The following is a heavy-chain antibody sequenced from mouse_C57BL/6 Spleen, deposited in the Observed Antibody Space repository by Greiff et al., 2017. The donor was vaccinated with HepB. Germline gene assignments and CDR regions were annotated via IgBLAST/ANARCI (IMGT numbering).Heavy chain of an antibody. V-gene: IGHV1-53*01. CDR3: ARQGHPHWYFDV. J-gene: IGHJ1*03. CDR1: GYSFTSYW. CDR2: INPSNGGT. D-gene: IGHD3-3*01. Sequence: QVQLQQPGTELVKPGASVKLSCKASGYSFTSYWMHWVKQRPGQGLEWIGNINPSNGGTNYNEKFKSKATLTVDKSSSTAYMQLSSLTSEDSAVYYCARQGHPHWYFDVWGTGTTVTVSS.